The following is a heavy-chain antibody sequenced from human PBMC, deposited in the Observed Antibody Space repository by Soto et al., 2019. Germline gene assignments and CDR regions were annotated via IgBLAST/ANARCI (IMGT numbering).Heavy chain of an antibody. D-gene: IGHD1-1*01. Sequence: GGSLRLSCAASGFTFSSYEMNWVRQAPGKGLEWVSYISSSGSTIYYADSVKGRFTISRDNAKNSLYLQMNSLRAEDTAVYYCAREGSTAAGIYYYYGMDVWGQGXTVTVSS. CDR2: ISSSGSTI. CDR3: AREGSTAAGIYYYYGMDV. J-gene: IGHJ6*02. V-gene: IGHV3-48*03. CDR1: GFTFSSYE.